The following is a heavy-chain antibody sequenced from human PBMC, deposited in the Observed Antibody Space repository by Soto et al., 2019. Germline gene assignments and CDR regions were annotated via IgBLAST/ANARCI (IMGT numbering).Heavy chain of an antibody. CDR2: TSGSGGNT. CDR3: AKDAPTDY. J-gene: IGHJ4*02. V-gene: IGHV3-23*01. Sequence: VQLLESGGGLVQPGGSLRLSCAASGFSFSNYAMSWVRQAPGKGLEWVSITSGSGGNTYYADSAKGRFTISRDNSKNTLYLQMNSLRAEDTAIYYCAKDAPTDYWGQGTLVTVSS. CDR1: GFSFSNYA. D-gene: IGHD4-17*01.